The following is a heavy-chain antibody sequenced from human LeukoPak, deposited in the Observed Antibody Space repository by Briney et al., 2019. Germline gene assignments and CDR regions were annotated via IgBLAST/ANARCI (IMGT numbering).Heavy chain of an antibody. CDR3: ARVDGRGRYNWFDP. Sequence: ASVKVSCKASGYTFTGYYMHWVRQAPGQGLEWMGWINPNSGGTNYAQKFQGRVTMTRDTSNSTAYMELSRLRSDDTAVYYCARVDGRGRYNWFDPWGQGTLVTVSS. D-gene: IGHD3-10*01. V-gene: IGHV1-2*02. J-gene: IGHJ5*02. CDR1: GYTFTGYY. CDR2: INPNSGGT.